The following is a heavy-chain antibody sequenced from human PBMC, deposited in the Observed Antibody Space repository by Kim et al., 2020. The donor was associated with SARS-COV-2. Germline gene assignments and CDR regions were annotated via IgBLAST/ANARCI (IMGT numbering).Heavy chain of an antibody. CDR3: ARAEFLDYLLTSSDNYSGMDV. Sequence: ASVKVSCKASGYTFSTYAMNWVRQAPGQGLEWMGWINTNTGNPTYAPGFTGRIVFSLDTSVSTAYLQISSLKPEDTAVYYCARAEFLDYLLTSSDNYSGMDVWGQGTTVTVAS. J-gene: IGHJ6*02. V-gene: IGHV7-4-1*02. CDR1: GYTFSTYA. CDR2: INTNTGNP. D-gene: IGHD3-3*01.